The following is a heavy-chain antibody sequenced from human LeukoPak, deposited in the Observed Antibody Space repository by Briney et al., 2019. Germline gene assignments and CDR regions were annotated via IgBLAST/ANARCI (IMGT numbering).Heavy chain of an antibody. CDR1: GFTFSSYS. V-gene: IGHV3-48*01. CDR2: ISSSSSTI. Sequence: GGSLRLSCAASGFTFSSYSMNWVRQAPGKGLEWVSYISSSSSTIYYADPVKGRFTISRDNAKNSLYLQMNSLRVEDTAVYYCARPRSGYYMDVWGKGTTVTVSS. D-gene: IGHD3-3*01. J-gene: IGHJ6*03. CDR3: ARPRSGYYMDV.